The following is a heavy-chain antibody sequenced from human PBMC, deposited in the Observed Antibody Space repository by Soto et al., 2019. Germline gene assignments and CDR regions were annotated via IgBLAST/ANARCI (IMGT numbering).Heavy chain of an antibody. D-gene: IGHD1-20*01. V-gene: IGHV1-69*06. CDR2: IIPIFGTA. CDR1: GGTFSSYA. Sequence: SVKVSCKASGGTFSSYAISWLRQAPGQGLEWMGGIIPIFGTANYAQKFQGRVTITADKSTSTAYMELSSLRSEDTAVYYCARDAQYKQQSLLDWYFDLWGRGTLVTVSS. J-gene: IGHJ2*01. CDR3: ARDAQYKQQSLLDWYFDL.